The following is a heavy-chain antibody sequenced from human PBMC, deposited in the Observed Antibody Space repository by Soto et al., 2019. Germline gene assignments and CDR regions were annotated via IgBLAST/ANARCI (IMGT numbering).Heavy chain of an antibody. CDR1: GFTFGDYA. J-gene: IGHJ5*02. CDR3: TRDFVYSSTPRGFDP. D-gene: IGHD6-13*01. CDR2: IRSKAYGGTT. Sequence: GGSLRLSCTASGFTFGDYAMSWVRQAPGKGLEWVGFIRSKAYGGTTEYAASVKGRFTISRDDSKSIAYLQMNSLKTEDTAVYYCTRDFVYSSTPRGFDPWGQGTLVTVSS. V-gene: IGHV3-49*04.